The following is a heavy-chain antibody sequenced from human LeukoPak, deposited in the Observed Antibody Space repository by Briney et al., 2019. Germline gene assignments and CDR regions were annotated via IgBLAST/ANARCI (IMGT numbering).Heavy chain of an antibody. J-gene: IGHJ4*02. D-gene: IGHD3-16*01. CDR2: IYYSGTA. Sequence: PSETLSLTCTVSGGSISSGSYYWGSSRQPPGKGLEWIGIIYYSGTAYYNPSLNSRVTISVGMYKKQFSLKLSSVTAADTAVYYCARDTIGIGLRLGEYTDYGGQGILVTVSS. V-gene: IGHV4-39*07. CDR1: GGSISSGSYY. CDR3: ARDTIGIGLRLGEYTDY.